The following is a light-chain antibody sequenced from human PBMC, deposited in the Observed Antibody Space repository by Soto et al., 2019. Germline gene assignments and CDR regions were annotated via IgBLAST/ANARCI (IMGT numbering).Light chain of an antibody. Sequence: IVLTQSPGTLSLSPGERATLSCRASQSVRSSYLTWYQQKTGQAPRLLIYGASSRATGIPDRFSGSGSGTDFTLTISRLEPEDFAVYYCQQYGTSPLTFGGGTKV. CDR2: GAS. CDR1: QSVRSSY. J-gene: IGKJ4*01. CDR3: QQYGTSPLT. V-gene: IGKV3-20*01.